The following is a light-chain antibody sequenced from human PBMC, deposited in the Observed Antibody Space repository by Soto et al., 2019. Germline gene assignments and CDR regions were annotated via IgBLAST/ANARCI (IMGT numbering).Light chain of an antibody. CDR1: QGIITY. CDR3: QQSYSTPIT. V-gene: IGKV1-39*01. CDR2: SSS. J-gene: IGKJ5*01. Sequence: DIQLTQSPSSLSASVGDRVTITCRASQGIITYLNWYQQKPGKAPNLLIYSSSTLQSGVPSRFSGSGSGTEFTLTISSLQPEDFATYYSQQSYSTPITFGQGTRLEIK.